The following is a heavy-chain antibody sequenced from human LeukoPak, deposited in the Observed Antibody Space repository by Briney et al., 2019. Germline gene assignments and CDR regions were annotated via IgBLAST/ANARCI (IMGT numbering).Heavy chain of an antibody. D-gene: IGHD4-23*01. J-gene: IGHJ4*02. CDR1: GFTFDDYA. V-gene: IGHV3-43*02. Sequence: PGGSLRLSCAASGFTFDDYAMHWVRQAPGKGLEWLSLITENGGTTYYADSVKGRSTISRDNSKNSLYLQMNSLRTEDTALYYCAKDIVSRSGSGNSYFAPDYWGQGTLVAVSS. CDR2: ITENGGTT. CDR3: AKDIVSRSGSGNSYFAPDY.